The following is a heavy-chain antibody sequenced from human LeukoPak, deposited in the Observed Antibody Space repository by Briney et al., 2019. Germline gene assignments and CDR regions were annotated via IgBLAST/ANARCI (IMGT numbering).Heavy chain of an antibody. J-gene: IGHJ4*02. V-gene: IGHV3-23*01. D-gene: IGHD5-24*01. CDR1: GFTFSSYA. CDR2: ISGSGGST. CDR3: AKDRGGYNWNY. Sequence: GGSLGLSCAASGFTFSSYAMSWVRQAPGKGLEWVSAISGSGGSTYYADSVKGRFTISRDNSKNTLYLQMNSLRAEDTAVYYCAKDRGGYNWNYWGQGTLVTVSS.